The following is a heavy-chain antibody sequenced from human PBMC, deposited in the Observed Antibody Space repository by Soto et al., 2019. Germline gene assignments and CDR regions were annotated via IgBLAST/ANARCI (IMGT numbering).Heavy chain of an antibody. CDR1: GGSFSGYY. Sequence: PSETLSLTCAVYGGSFSGYYWSWIRQPPGKGLEWIGEINHSGSTNYNPSLKSRVTISVDTSKNQFSLKLSSVTAADTAVYYCARRFQDSSSWWFDYLGQGTLVTVSS. CDR2: INHSGST. CDR3: ARRFQDSSSWWFDY. D-gene: IGHD6-13*01. J-gene: IGHJ4*02. V-gene: IGHV4-34*01.